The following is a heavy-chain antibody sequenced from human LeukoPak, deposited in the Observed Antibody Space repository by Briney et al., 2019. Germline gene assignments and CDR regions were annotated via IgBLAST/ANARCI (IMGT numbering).Heavy chain of an antibody. CDR3: ARTEYGDYYYYYMDV. CDR2: IIPIFGTA. V-gene: IGHV1-69*06. D-gene: IGHD4-17*01. CDR1: GGTFSSYA. Sequence: GASVKVSCKASGGTFSSYAISWVRQAPGQGLEWMGGIIPIFGTANYAQKFQGRVTITADKSTSTAYMELSSLRSEDTAVYYCARTEYGDYYYYYMDVWGKGTTVTVSS. J-gene: IGHJ6*03.